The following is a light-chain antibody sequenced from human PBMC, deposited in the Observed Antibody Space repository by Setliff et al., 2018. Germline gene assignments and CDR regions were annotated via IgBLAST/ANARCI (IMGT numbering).Light chain of an antibody. CDR2: EVI. CDR3: LSYTSETTHAL. CDR1: SRDVGGYGF. V-gene: IGLV2-14*03. Sequence: QSVLTQPAAVSGPPGQSIAISCSGSSRDVGGYGFVSWYQQHPGKAPKLLIYEVIKRPSGVSDRFSGSKSGNTASLTISGLQAEDEADYYCLSYTSETTHALFGGGTKVTVL. J-gene: IGLJ2*01.